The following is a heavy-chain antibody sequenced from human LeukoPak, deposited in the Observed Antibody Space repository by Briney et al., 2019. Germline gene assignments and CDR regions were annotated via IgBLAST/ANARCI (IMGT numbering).Heavy chain of an antibody. V-gene: IGHV3-13*01. Sequence: GGSLRLSCAASGFTFTTYDMHWVRQATGKGLEWVSAIGTTGDTYYPGSVKGRFTISRDNSKNTLYLQMNSLRAEDTAVYYCAKDWERGYSSSWYYFDYWGQGTLVTVSS. CDR1: GFTFTTYD. CDR3: AKDWERGYSSSWYYFDY. CDR2: IGTTGDT. J-gene: IGHJ4*02. D-gene: IGHD6-13*01.